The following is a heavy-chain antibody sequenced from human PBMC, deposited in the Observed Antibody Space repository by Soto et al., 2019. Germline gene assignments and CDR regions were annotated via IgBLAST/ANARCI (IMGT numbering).Heavy chain of an antibody. CDR1: GGSISGYY. V-gene: IGHV4-59*08. CDR2: IYYSGST. J-gene: IGHJ4*02. Sequence: PSGTLSLTCTASGGSISGYYWTWIRQPPGKGLEWIGYIYYSGSTNYNPSLKSRVTISVDTSKNQFSLKLSSVTAADTAVYYCARLSSNLEFLWGQGTLVTVSS. D-gene: IGHD6-13*01. CDR3: ARLSSNLEFL.